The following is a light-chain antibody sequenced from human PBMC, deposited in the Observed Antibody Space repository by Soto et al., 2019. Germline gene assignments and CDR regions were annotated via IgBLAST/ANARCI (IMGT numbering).Light chain of an antibody. Sequence: DIQMTQSPSSLSASVGDRVTITCQASQDISNYLNWYQQKPGKAPKLLIYDASNLETGVPSRFSGSGSGTDFSLTISGLQPEDSATYSCLQANSFPRTFGGGTKVQIK. CDR3: LQANSFPRT. CDR1: QDISNY. CDR2: DAS. J-gene: IGKJ4*01. V-gene: IGKV1-33*01.